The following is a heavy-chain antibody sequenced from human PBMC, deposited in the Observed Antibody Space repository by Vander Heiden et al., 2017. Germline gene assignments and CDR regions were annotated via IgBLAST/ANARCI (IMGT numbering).Heavy chain of an antibody. Sequence: QITLKESGPTLVKPTQPLTLTCTFSGFSLRTSGVGVGWIRQPPGKALEWLALIYWDDDKRYSPARKSRLAITKDTSKNQVVLTMTNVDPVDTATYYCAHRRKGQWLAFDYWGQGNLVTVSS. D-gene: IGHD6-19*01. CDR1: GFSLRTSGVG. J-gene: IGHJ4*02. CDR2: IYWDDDK. CDR3: AHRRKGQWLAFDY. V-gene: IGHV2-5*02.